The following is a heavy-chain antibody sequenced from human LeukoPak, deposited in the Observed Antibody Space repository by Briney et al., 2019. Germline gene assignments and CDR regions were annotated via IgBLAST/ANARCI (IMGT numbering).Heavy chain of an antibody. D-gene: IGHD2-15*01. Sequence: SVKVSCKASGGTFSSYTISWVRQAPGQGLEWMGRIIPILGIANYAQKFQGRVTMTRNTSISTAYMELSSLRSEDTAVYYCARGFPLGYCSGGSCYVFDYYYMDVWGKGTMVTVSS. J-gene: IGHJ6*03. V-gene: IGHV1-69*02. CDR2: IIPILGIA. CDR3: ARGFPLGYCSGGSCYVFDYYYMDV. CDR1: GGTFSSYT.